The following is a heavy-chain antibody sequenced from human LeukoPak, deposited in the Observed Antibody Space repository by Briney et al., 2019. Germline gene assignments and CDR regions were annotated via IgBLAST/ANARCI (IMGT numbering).Heavy chain of an antibody. D-gene: IGHD1-26*01. CDR2: ISSSSSYI. J-gene: IGHJ4*02. Sequence: GGSLRLSCAASGFTFSSYSMNWVRQAPGKGLEWVSSISSSSSYIYYADSVKGRFTISRDNAKNSLYLQMNSLRAEDTAVYYCASIHSGGSYYSAGDWGQGTLVTVSS. CDR1: GFTFSSYS. V-gene: IGHV3-21*01. CDR3: ASIHSGGSYYSAGD.